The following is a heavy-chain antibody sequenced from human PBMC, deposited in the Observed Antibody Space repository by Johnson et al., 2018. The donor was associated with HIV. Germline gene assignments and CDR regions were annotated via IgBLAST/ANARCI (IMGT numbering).Heavy chain of an antibody. J-gene: IGHJ3*02. Sequence: QVQLVESGGGVVQPGGSLRLSCAASGFTFSNYGMHWVRQAPGKGLEWVAFIRYDGSIKYYLDSVKGRFTISRDNSKNMLYLQMNSLRAEETAVYYCAKGQSSGYPKDAFDIWCQGTMVIVSS. CDR2: IRYDGSIK. CDR1: GFTFSNYG. CDR3: AKGQSSGYPKDAFDI. D-gene: IGHD3-22*01. V-gene: IGHV3-30*02.